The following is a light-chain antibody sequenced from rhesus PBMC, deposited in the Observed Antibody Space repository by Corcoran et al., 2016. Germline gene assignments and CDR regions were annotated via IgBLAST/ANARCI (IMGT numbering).Light chain of an antibody. CDR2: EAS. Sequence: DIQMTQSPSSLSASVGDRVTITCRASQGITNDLAWYQQKPGETPKLLIYEASSLQSGIPSRFSGSGSWTVFTFTISSLQSVAFATYYCQPYYSTPFTFGPGTKLDIK. CDR3: QPYYSTPFT. CDR1: QGITND. J-gene: IGKJ3*01. V-gene: IGKV1-25*01.